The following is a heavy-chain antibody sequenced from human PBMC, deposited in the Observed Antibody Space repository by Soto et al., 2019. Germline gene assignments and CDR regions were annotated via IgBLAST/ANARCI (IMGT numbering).Heavy chain of an antibody. Sequence: EVQLVESGGGLVQPGGSLRLSCTTSGFTFSNYWMSWVRLAPGKGLKWVANIKEDGSEKYYVDSVKGRFTISRDNAKNSLYLQMNSLRAEDTAVYYCASGHWYLRLWGQGTLVTVSS. CDR2: IKEDGSEK. CDR1: GFTFSNYW. V-gene: IGHV3-7*01. J-gene: IGHJ4*02. CDR3: ASGHWYLRL. D-gene: IGHD6-13*01.